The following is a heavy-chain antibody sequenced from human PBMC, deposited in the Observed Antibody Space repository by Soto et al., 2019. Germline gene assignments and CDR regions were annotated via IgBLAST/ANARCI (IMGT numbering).Heavy chain of an antibody. V-gene: IGHV1-58*01. CDR2: IVVGSGNT. CDR1: GFTFTSSA. J-gene: IGHJ3*02. Sequence: QMQLVQSGPEVKKPGTSVKVSCKASGFTFTSSAVQWVRQARGQRLEWIGWIVVGSGNTNYAQKFQERVTITRDMSTSTAYMELSSLRSEDTAVYYCAADSPKPVAFDIWGQGTMVTVSS. CDR3: AADSPKPVAFDI.